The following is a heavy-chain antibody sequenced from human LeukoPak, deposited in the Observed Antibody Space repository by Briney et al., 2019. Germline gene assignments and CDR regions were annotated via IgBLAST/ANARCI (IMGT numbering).Heavy chain of an antibody. D-gene: IGHD5-12*01. J-gene: IGHJ4*02. CDR1: GFIVSSNY. CDR2: TYSGDNT. CDR3: AREENGYGNFDY. V-gene: IGHV3-53*01. Sequence: PGGSLRLSCAASGFIVSSNYMSWVRQAPGKGLEWVSVTYSGDNTYYADSVKGRFTISRDNSKNTLYLQMNSLRGEDMAVYYCAREENGYGNFDYWGQGTLVTVSS.